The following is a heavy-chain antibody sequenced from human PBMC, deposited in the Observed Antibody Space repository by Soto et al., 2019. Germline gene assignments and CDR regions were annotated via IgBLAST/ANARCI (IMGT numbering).Heavy chain of an antibody. CDR3: TRDDANYNILTGRGGYFDD. CDR1: GDTMIGFY. V-gene: IGHV4-4*07. J-gene: IGHJ4*02. CDR2: VYSDGST. D-gene: IGHD3-9*01. Sequence: HVQLRESGPGLVRPSETLSLTCSVSGDTMIGFYWNWFRQPAGKGLEWIGRVYSDGSTNYNPSLKSRLNISVATSKQQFSLSLSSVNAADTAVYYCTRDDANYNILTGRGGYFDDWSQGTLVTVTS.